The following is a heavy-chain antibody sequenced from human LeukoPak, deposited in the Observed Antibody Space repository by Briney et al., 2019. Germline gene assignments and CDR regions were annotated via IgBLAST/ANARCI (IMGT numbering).Heavy chain of an antibody. CDR1: GFTISDHY. V-gene: IGHV3-49*04. CDR2: IRSKAYGETA. D-gene: IGHD1-1*01. J-gene: IGHJ4*02. Sequence: PGGSLRLSCAASGFTISDHYVDWVRQAPGKGLEWVGFIRSKAYGETADYAASVKGRFTISRDDSKAIAYLQMNSLKTEDTAVYHCTRDRGAYNLYDYWGQGTLVTVSS. CDR3: TRDRGAYNLYDY.